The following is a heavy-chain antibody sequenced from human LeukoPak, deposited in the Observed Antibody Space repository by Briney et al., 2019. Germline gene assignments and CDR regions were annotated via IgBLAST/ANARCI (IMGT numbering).Heavy chain of an antibody. CDR3: ARDLSYGDQNPFDY. V-gene: IGHV3-66*01. D-gene: IGHD4-17*01. J-gene: IGHJ4*02. CDR2: IYSGGST. Sequence: PGGSLRLSCAASEFTVNSNYMIWVRQAPGKGLEWVSLIYSGGSTYNADSVKDRFTISRDNSKNTVYLQMNSLRAEDTAVYYCARDLSYGDQNPFDYWGQGTLVTVSS. CDR1: EFTVNSNY.